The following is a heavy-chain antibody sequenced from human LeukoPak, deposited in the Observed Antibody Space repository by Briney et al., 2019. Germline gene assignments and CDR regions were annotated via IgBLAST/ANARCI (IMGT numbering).Heavy chain of an antibody. Sequence: SETLSLTCTVSGGSISSYYWSWIRQPPGKGLEWIGYIYYSGSTNYNPSLKSRVTISVDTSKNQFSLKLSSVTAADTAAYYCARHATPSSGYYYWGQGTLVTVSS. D-gene: IGHD3-22*01. CDR1: GGSISSYY. J-gene: IGHJ4*02. CDR2: IYYSGST. V-gene: IGHV4-59*08. CDR3: ARHATPSSGYYY.